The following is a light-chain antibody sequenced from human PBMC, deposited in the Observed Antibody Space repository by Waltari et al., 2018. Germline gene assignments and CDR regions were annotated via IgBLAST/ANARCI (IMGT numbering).Light chain of an antibody. CDR2: YDS. V-gene: IGLV3-21*01. Sequence: SYDVTQPRSVSVSPGQTARITCGGDNIGSKNVHWYQQKPAQAPVLVIHYDSAGKSGIPERFSGCNSCNTATLTITGVETGDEADYYCQGWDSSSDQYSFGAGTRLTVL. J-gene: IGLJ1*01. CDR1: NIGSKN. CDR3: QGWDSSSDQYS.